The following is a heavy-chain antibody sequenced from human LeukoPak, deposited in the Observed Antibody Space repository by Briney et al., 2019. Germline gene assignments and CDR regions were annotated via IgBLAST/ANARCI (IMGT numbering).Heavy chain of an antibody. CDR1: GFTFNSYA. CDR3: TRVGYIDEGIDY. V-gene: IGHV3-7*04. J-gene: IGHJ4*02. Sequence: GGSLRLSCAASGFTFNSYAMSWVRQAPGKGLEWVANIKQDGSKKSYVDSVKGRFTISRDNAKNSLYLQMNSLRAEDTAIYYCTRVGYIDEGIDYWGQGTLVTVSS. CDR2: IKQDGSKK. D-gene: IGHD5-24*01.